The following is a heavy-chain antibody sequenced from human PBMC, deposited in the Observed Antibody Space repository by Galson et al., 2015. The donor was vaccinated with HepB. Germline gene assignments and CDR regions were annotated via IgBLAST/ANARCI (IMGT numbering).Heavy chain of an antibody. J-gene: IGHJ1*01. Sequence: SLRLSCAASGFTFSSYAMSWVRQAPGKGLEWVSAIGGSGGNTYYADSVKGRFTISRDNSKNSLYLQVNSLRAEDTAIYYCAKDGQWLVTNYFQHWGQGTLVTVSS. CDR2: IGGSGGNT. CDR3: AKDGQWLVTNYFQH. V-gene: IGHV3-23*01. CDR1: GFTFSSYA. D-gene: IGHD6-19*01.